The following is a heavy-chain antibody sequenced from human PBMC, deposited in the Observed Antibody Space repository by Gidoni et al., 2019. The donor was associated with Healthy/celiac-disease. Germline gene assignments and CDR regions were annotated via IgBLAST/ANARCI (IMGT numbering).Heavy chain of an antibody. J-gene: IGHJ2*01. CDR3: ARPISYYYDSSGYSPGYFDL. CDR2: IYPGDSDT. CDR1: GYSFTSYW. V-gene: IGHV5-51*03. D-gene: IGHD3-22*01. Sequence: EVQLVQSGAEVKTPGESLKISCKGSGYSFTSYWIAWVRQMPGKGLEWMGIIYPGDSDTRYSPSFQGQVTISADKSISTAYLQWSSLKASDTAMYYCARPISYYYDSSGYSPGYFDLWGRGTLVTVSS.